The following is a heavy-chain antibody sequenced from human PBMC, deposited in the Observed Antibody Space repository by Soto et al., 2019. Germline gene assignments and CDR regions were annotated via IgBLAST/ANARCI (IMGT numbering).Heavy chain of an antibody. CDR1: GFTFSSYV. V-gene: IGHV3-23*01. Sequence: EVQLLESGGGLVQPGGSLRLSCAASGFTFSSYVMSWVRRAPGKGLEWVSGISGSGGTTYYADSVKGRFTISRDNSKNTLYLQMNRLRAEDTAVYYCAKQKVLASPMDFWGLGTTVTVSS. D-gene: IGHD3-3*02. CDR3: AKQKVLASPMDF. CDR2: ISGSGGTT. J-gene: IGHJ6*02.